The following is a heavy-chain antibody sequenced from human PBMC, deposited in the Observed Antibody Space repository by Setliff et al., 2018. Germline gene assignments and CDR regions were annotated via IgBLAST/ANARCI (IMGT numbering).Heavy chain of an antibody. J-gene: IGHJ5*02. CDR2: IFYSGST. CDR1: GGSMSNYY. Sequence: SETLSLTCTVSGGSMSNYYWSWIRQPPGRGMEWIGYIFYSGSTSYIPSLKSRVSISIDTSKNQFSLKLSSVTAADTAVYYCAMWQLGWFDPWGQGTLVTVSS. V-gene: IGHV4-59*08. D-gene: IGHD1-26*01. CDR3: AMWQLGWFDP.